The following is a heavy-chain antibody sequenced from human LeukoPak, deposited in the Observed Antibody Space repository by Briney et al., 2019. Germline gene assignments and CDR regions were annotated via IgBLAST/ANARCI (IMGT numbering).Heavy chain of an antibody. J-gene: IGHJ4*02. D-gene: IGHD4-11*01. Sequence: GESLKISCQASGYRFTNYWIAWVCQMPGQGLEWMGIIYPSDSDIRYNPSFQGQVTISADKSISTAYLRWSSLQASDTAVYYCARVGTSNYRFFDSWGQGTLVTVSS. CDR3: ARVGTSNYRFFDS. CDR1: GYRFTNYW. V-gene: IGHV5-51*01. CDR2: IYPSDSDI.